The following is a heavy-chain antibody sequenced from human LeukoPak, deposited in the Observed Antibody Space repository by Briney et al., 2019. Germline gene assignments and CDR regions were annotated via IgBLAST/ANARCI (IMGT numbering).Heavy chain of an antibody. J-gene: IGHJ4*02. D-gene: IGHD1-26*01. CDR1: GFTFSNAW. CDR2: IYSGGST. Sequence: GGSLRLSCAASGFTFSNAWMSWVRQAPGKGLEWVSVIYSGGSTYYADSVKGRFTISRDNSKNTLYLQMNSLRAEDTAVYYCARWVGPYDYWGQGTLVTVSS. CDR3: ARWVGPYDY. V-gene: IGHV3-66*01.